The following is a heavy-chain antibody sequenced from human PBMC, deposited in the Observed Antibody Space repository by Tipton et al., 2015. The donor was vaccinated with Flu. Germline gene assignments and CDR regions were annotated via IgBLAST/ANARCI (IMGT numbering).Heavy chain of an antibody. V-gene: IGHV4-59*01. CDR1: GDSISSYY. Sequence: TLSLTCTVSGDSISSYYWSWIRQPPGKGLEWIGYIYYSGSTIYNPSLKSRVTISLDTSKSQFSLKLSSVTAADTAVYYCARLPHPLSYFDYWGQGTLVTVSS. CDR2: IYYSGST. J-gene: IGHJ4*02. CDR3: ARLPHPLSYFDY.